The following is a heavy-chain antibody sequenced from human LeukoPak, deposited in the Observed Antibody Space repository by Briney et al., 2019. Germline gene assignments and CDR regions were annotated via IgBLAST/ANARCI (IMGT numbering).Heavy chain of an antibody. J-gene: IGHJ3*02. Sequence: GRSLRLSCAASGFTFDDYAMHWVRQAPGKGLEWVSGISWNSGSIGYADSVKGRFTISRDNAKKSLYLQMNSLRPEDTALYYCAKDRREVYYDSSGYPSGAFDIWGQGTMVTVSS. CDR1: GFTFDDYA. CDR2: ISWNSGSI. D-gene: IGHD3-22*01. CDR3: AKDRREVYYDSSGYPSGAFDI. V-gene: IGHV3-9*01.